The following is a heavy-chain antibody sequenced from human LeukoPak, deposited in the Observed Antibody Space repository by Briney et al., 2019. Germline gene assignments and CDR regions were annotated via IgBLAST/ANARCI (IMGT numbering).Heavy chain of an antibody. D-gene: IGHD3-10*01. CDR2: IYYSGNT. V-gene: IGHV4-61*01. CDR3: AREGLATMIRGVIPY. CDR1: GGSLSSGSYY. J-gene: IGHJ4*02. Sequence: PSETLSLTCTVSGGSLSSGSYYWSWIRQPPGKGLEWIGYIYYSGNTNYNASLKSRVTISVDTSKNQFSLKLSSVTAADTAVYYCAREGLATMIRGVIPYWGQGTLVTVSS.